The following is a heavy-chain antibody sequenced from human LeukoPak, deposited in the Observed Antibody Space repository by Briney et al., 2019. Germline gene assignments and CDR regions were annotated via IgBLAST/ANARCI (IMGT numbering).Heavy chain of an antibody. J-gene: IGHJ1*01. CDR2: IHPDGSVK. CDR3: ASTFPYCGDGSCAL. Sequence: GSPRLSWLGTGIALKNYWMTWVRQAPGKGLEWVANIHPDGSVKNYVDAVRGRFTISRDNAKNSLYLQLDNLRADDTAVYYCASTFPYCGDGSCALGGQGTLVIVSS. CDR1: GIALKNYW. D-gene: IGHD2-15*01. V-gene: IGHV3-7*01.